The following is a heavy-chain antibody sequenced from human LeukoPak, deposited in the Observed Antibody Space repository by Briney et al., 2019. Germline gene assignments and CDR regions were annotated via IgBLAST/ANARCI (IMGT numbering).Heavy chain of an antibody. CDR2: IYSGGST. J-gene: IGHJ5*02. CDR1: GLTVSSNY. Sequence: PGGSLRLSCAASGLTVSSNYMSWVRQAPGKGLEWVSVIYSGGSTYYADSVKGRFTISRDNSKNTLYLQMNSLRAEDTAVYYCARDRAASASFDPWGQGTLVTVSS. V-gene: IGHV3-66*01. CDR3: ARDRAASASFDP. D-gene: IGHD6-25*01.